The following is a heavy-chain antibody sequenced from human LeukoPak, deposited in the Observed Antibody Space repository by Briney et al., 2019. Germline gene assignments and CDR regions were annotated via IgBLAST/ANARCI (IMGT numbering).Heavy chain of an antibody. D-gene: IGHD2-2*03. CDR2: IYYTGNT. Sequence: SETLSLPCTVSGVSISSSYSYWVRIRQPTGLGLEWLRSIYYTGNTYYNPSMTSQVSISIDTSKNQFSLKLTSVIAADTAVYYCARLLRVGYCSTSTCNWFDLWGQGTLVTVSS. J-gene: IGHJ5*02. CDR3: ARLLRVGYCSTSTCNWFDL. V-gene: IGHV4-39*01. CDR1: GVSISSSYSY.